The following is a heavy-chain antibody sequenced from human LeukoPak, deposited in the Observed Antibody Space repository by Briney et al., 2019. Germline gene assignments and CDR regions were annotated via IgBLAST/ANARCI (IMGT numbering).Heavy chain of an antibody. D-gene: IGHD3-22*01. V-gene: IGHV4-59*01. Sequence: PSETLSLTCTVSGGSISGYYWNWLRQPPGKGLEWIGYIYYTGSTNYSPSLKSRVTISVDTSKNQFSLELSSVTAADTAVYYCARENDTSGFSASGFDSWGQGTLVTVSS. J-gene: IGHJ4*02. CDR2: IYYTGST. CDR1: GGSISGYY. CDR3: ARENDTSGFSASGFDS.